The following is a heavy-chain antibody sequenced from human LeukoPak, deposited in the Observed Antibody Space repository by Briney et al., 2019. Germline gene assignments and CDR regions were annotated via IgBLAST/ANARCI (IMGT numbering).Heavy chain of an antibody. J-gene: IGHJ5*02. V-gene: IGHV1-8*01. CDR2: MNPNSGRT. Sequence: ASVKVSCKASGYTLTSYDINWVRQATGQGLEWMGWMNPNSGRTGYAQNFQGRITITRNTSISTAYMELSSLRSEDTAVYYCARDPEGIAVALIPGNWFDPWGQGTLVTVSS. D-gene: IGHD6-19*01. CDR3: ARDPEGIAVALIPGNWFDP. CDR1: GYTLTSYD.